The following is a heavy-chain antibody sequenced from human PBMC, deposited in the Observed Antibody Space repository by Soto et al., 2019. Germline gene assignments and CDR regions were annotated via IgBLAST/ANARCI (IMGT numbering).Heavy chain of an antibody. J-gene: IGHJ4*02. CDR1: GITISNYP. Sequence: EVQLLESGGGLVQPGGSLRLSCAASGITISNYPMSWVRQAPGKGLDWGSGISGSGDRTYYSDSAKGRFTISKDISRKALALKLDSLAVEDTAVYFCVKDDGGYPSTAPHWGQGTLVTVSS. CDR3: VKDDGGYPSTAPH. V-gene: IGHV3-23*01. CDR2: ISGSGDRT. D-gene: IGHD3-22*01.